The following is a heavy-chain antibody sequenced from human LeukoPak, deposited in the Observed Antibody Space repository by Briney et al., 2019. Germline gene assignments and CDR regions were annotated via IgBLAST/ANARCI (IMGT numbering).Heavy chain of an antibody. D-gene: IGHD6-13*01. V-gene: IGHV3-23*01. CDR1: GFTFNSYA. J-gene: IGHJ3*02. Sequence: AGGFLRLSFAASGFTFNSYAMSWGRQAPGKGLEWVSAISGSGGSTYYADSVKGRFTISSDNSKNTLYLQMNRLRAEDTAVYYCASTKPIAAAAPGGAFDIWGQGTMVTVSS. CDR3: ASTKPIAAAAPGGAFDI. CDR2: ISGSGGST.